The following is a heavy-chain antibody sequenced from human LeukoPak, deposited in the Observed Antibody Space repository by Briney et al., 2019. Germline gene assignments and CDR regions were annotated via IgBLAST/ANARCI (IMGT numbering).Heavy chain of an antibody. CDR3: ARERRGIRWFDP. CDR1: GFTFSSYA. CDR2: ISYDGSNK. J-gene: IGHJ5*02. V-gene: IGHV3-30*04. D-gene: IGHD3-16*01. Sequence: GESLRLSCAASGFTFSSYAMHWVRQAPGKGLEWVAVISYDGSNKYYADSVKGRFTISRDNSKNTLYLQMNSLRAEDTAVYYCARERRGIRWFDPWGQGTLVTVSS.